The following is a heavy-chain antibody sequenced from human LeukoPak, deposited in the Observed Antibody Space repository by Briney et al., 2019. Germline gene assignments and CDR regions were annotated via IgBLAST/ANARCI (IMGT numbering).Heavy chain of an antibody. V-gene: IGHV3-23*01. CDR2: IKSGGDKT. CDR1: GFTFSNCA. Sequence: GGSLRLSCAASGFTFSNCAMNWVRQAPGEGLAWVSSIKSGGDKTYYAASVQGRFTISRDESRNTLYLQMNSLRAEDTAVYYCAKRVGTNSGPFEYWGQGVLVTVSS. CDR3: AKRVGTNSGPFEY. D-gene: IGHD4/OR15-4a*01. J-gene: IGHJ4*02.